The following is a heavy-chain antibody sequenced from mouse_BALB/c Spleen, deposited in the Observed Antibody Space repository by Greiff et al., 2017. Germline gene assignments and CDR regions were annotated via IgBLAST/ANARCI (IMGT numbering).Heavy chain of an antibody. D-gene: IGHD2-1*01. J-gene: IGHJ4*01. Sequence: EVHLVESGGGLVKPGGSLKLSCAASGFTFSSYAMSWVRQSPEKRLEWVAEISSGGSYTYYPDTVTGRFTISRDNAKNTLYLEMSSLRSEDTAMYYCAREGGNSSMDYWGQGTSVTVSS. CDR1: GFTFSSYA. V-gene: IGHV5-9-4*01. CDR2: ISSGGSYT. CDR3: AREGGNSSMDY.